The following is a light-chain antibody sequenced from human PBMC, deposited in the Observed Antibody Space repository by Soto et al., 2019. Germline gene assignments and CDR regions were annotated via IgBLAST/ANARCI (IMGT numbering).Light chain of an antibody. CDR2: GST. J-gene: IGLJ1*01. V-gene: IGLV1-40*01. CDR3: QSYDSSLSGYV. CDR1: GSNIGAPYD. Sequence: QSVLTQPPSLSGAPGQRVTISCTGSGSNIGAPYDVHWYQHLPGTAPKLLIYGSTNRPSGVPGRFSGSKSGTSVSLAITGLQAEDEADYYCQSYDSSLSGYVFGAGTKLTVL.